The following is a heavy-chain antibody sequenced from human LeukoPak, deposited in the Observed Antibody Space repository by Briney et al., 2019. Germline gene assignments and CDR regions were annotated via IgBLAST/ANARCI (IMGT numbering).Heavy chain of an antibody. D-gene: IGHD4-17*01. V-gene: IGHV1-18*01. CDR2: ISAYNGNT. Sequence: GASVKVSCKASGYTFTSYGISWVRQAPGQGLEWMGWISAYNGNTNYAQKLQGRVTMTTDTSTSTAYMELRSLRSDDTAVYYCARDFPLVGLDYGGNVGVFDYWGQGTLVTVSS. CDR3: ARDFPLVGLDYGGNVGVFDY. J-gene: IGHJ4*02. CDR1: GYTFTSYG.